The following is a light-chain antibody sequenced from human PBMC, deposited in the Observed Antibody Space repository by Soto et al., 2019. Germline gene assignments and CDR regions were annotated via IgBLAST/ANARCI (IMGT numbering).Light chain of an antibody. CDR2: EVR. V-gene: IGLV2-14*01. J-gene: IGLJ2*01. CDR3: SSYTSKSSLI. Sequence: QSALTQPASVSGSPGQSITISCAGTMRDVGAYNLVSWYQQHPGRAPQLIIYEVRNRPSGISFRFSGSKSGNTASLTISGIQAEDEADYYCSSYTSKSSLIFGGGTKVTVL. CDR1: MRDVGAYNL.